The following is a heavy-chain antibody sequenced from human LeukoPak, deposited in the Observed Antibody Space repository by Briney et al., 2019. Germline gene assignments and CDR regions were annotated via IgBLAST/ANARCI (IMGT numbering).Heavy chain of an antibody. CDR2: IYYSGST. J-gene: IGHJ3*02. D-gene: IGHD1-26*01. V-gene: IGHV4-39*07. CDR3: ARVWWEAWGDAFDI. CDR1: GGSISSSSYY. Sequence: PSETLSLTCTVSGGSISSSSYYWGWIRQPPGKGLEWIGNIYYSGSTYYNPSLKSRVTISVDTSKNQFSLKLSSVTAADTAVYYCARVWWEAWGDAFDIWGQGTMVTVSS.